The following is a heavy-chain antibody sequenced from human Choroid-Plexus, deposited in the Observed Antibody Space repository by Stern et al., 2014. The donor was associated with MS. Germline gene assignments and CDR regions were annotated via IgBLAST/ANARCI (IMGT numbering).Heavy chain of an antibody. Sequence: QVQLVQSGGGVVQPGRPLRLSCAASGFTFGSCAMHWVRQAPGKGLEWVAGLSYDGSNKYYADSVKGRFTVSRDNSQNTLYMQMSSLRAEDTAVYYCAKDRQYLTYFFDHWGQGSLVTVSS. D-gene: IGHD2-8*01. J-gene: IGHJ5*02. CDR2: LSYDGSNK. CDR1: GFTFGSCA. V-gene: IGHV3-30*18. CDR3: AKDRQYLTYFFDH.